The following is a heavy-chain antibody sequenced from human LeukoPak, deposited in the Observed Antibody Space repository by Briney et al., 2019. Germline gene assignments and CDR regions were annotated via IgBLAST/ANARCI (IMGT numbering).Heavy chain of an antibody. CDR1: GFTFSSYW. CDR3: ASSEDVVVVAATYFQH. D-gene: IGHD2-15*01. V-gene: IGHV3-7*01. J-gene: IGHJ1*01. CDR2: IKQDGSEK. Sequence: PGGSLRLSCAASGFTFSSYWMSWVRQAPGKGLEWVANIKQDGSEKYYVDSVKGRFTISRDNAKNSLYLQMNSLRAEDTAAYYCASSEDVVVVAATYFQHWGQGTLVTVSS.